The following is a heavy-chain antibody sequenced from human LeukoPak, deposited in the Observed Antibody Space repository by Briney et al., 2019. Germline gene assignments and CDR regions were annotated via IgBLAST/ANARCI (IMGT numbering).Heavy chain of an antibody. V-gene: IGHV3-48*04. Sequence: GGSLRLSCAASGFTFNTYTMNWVRQAPGKGLEWVSYISSSGSTIYYADSVKGRFTISRDNAKNSLYLQMDSLRAEDTAVYYCASGYYDSSGYYMEYFQHWGQGTLVTVSS. CDR1: GFTFNTYT. J-gene: IGHJ1*01. CDR3: ASGYYDSSGYYMEYFQH. D-gene: IGHD3-22*01. CDR2: ISSSGSTI.